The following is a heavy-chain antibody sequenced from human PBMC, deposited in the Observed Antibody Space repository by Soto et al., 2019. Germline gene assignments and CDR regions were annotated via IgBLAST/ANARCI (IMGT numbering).Heavy chain of an antibody. J-gene: IGHJ6*02. CDR1: GFTFSVYA. CDR2: ISGSGGST. Sequence: TGGSLRLSCGASGFTFSVYAMSWVRQAPGKGLEWVSAISGSGGSTYYADSVKGRFTISRDNSKNTLYLQMNSLRAEDTAVYYCAKEGIAEDYYGMDVWGQGTTVTVSS. D-gene: IGHD6-13*01. V-gene: IGHV3-23*01. CDR3: AKEGIAEDYYGMDV.